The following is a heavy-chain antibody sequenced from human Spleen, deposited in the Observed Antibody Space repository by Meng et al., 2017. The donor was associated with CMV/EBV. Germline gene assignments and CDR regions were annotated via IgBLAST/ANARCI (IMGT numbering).Heavy chain of an antibody. CDR1: GYTFTGYY. D-gene: IGHD3-22*01. CDR2: INPNSGGT. V-gene: IGHV1-2*02. J-gene: IGHJ4*02. Sequence: QVQLVQSGAEVKKPGASVKVSCKASGYTFTGYYMHWVRQAPGQGLEWMGWINPNSGGTNYAQKFQGRVTMTRDTSISTAYMELSRLRSDDTAVYYCARLYYDSSGYYYLDYWGQGTLVTVSS. CDR3: ARLYYDSSGYYYLDY.